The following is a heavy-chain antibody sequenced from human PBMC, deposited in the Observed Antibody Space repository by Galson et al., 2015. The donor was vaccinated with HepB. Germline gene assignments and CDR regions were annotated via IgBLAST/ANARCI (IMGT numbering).Heavy chain of an antibody. D-gene: IGHD5-12*01. Sequence: CAIYGDSVSSASATWHWIRQFPSGGLEWLGKTYYRSKWSTDYAMSVKSRISINADTSKNQFSLQLKSVTPEDPAVYFCARGDIDLAAWGQGALVTISS. CDR2: TYYRSKWST. CDR1: GDSVSSASAT. CDR3: ARGDIDLAA. V-gene: IGHV6-1*01. J-gene: IGHJ5*02.